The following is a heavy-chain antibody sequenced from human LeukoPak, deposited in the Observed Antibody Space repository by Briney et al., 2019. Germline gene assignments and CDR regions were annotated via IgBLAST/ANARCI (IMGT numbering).Heavy chain of an antibody. D-gene: IGHD1-26*01. CDR3: AREPPSGSYD. J-gene: IGHJ4*02. Sequence: GGSLRLSCAASGFTVSSSYMSWVRQAPGKGLEWVAVIWYDGSNKYYADSVKGRFTISRDNSKNTLYLQMNSLRAEDTAVYYCAREPPSGSYDWGQGTLVTVSS. CDR2: IWYDGSNK. CDR1: GFTVSSSY. V-gene: IGHV3-33*08.